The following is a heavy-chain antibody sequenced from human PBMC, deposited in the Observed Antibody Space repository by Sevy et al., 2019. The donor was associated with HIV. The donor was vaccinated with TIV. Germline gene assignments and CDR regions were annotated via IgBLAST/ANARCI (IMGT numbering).Heavy chain of an antibody. D-gene: IGHD6-13*01. CDR2: IYSGGST. J-gene: IGHJ4*02. CDR1: GFTVSSNY. CDR3: AARLLAAAGTVDY. V-gene: IGHV3-53*01. Sequence: GGSLRLSCAASGFTVSSNYMSWVRQAPGKGLEWVSVIYSGGSTYYADSVKGRFTISRDNSKNTLYLQMNSLRAADTAAYYCAARLLAAAGTVDYWGQGTLVTVSS.